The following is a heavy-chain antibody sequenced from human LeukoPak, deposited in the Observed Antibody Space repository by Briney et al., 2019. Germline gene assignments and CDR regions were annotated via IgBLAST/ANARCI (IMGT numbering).Heavy chain of an antibody. D-gene: IGHD1-26*01. CDR3: ARDLGPYTGSYYSYYHYMDV. CDR2: ISGYNGNT. Sequence: ASVKVSCKAYGYNFATSGIGWVRQAPGQGLEWLGWISGYNGNTKSAPKLQGRVTMTTDTSADTAYLELGSLRVDDTAIYYCARDLGPYTGSYYSYYHYMDVWGEGTSVTVSS. V-gene: IGHV1-18*01. J-gene: IGHJ6*03. CDR1: GYNFATSG.